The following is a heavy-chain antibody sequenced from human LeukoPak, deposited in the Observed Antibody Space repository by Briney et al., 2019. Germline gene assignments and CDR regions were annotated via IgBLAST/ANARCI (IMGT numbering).Heavy chain of an antibody. Sequence: SETLSLTCSVSGGSISSYYWSWIRQPPGMGLEWIGYIYYSANTNYNPSLRSRVTISINTSNNQFSLKLSSVTAADTAVFYCARVHRLVPGPFHIWGQGTMVIVSS. D-gene: IGHD6-6*01. V-gene: IGHV4-59*13. CDR3: ARVHRLVPGPFHI. CDR2: IYYSANT. J-gene: IGHJ3*02. CDR1: GGSISSYY.